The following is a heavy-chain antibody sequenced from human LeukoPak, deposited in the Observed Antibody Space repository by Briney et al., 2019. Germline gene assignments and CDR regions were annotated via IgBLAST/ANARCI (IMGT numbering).Heavy chain of an antibody. V-gene: IGHV1-46*01. CDR1: GYTFTSYG. D-gene: IGHD7-27*01. Sequence: GASVKVSCKASGYTFTSYGISWVRQAPGQGLEWMGIINPSGGSTSYAQNFQGRVTMTRDTSTSTVYMELSSLRFEDTAVYYCARDWSMLHWGGDAFDIWGQGTMVTVSS. CDR3: ARDWSMLHWGGDAFDI. CDR2: INPSGGST. J-gene: IGHJ3*02.